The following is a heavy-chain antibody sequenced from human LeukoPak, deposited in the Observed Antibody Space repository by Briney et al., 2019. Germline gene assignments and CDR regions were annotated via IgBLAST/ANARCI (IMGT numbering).Heavy chain of an antibody. CDR3: ARGPIATEGPRRPNYFDP. J-gene: IGHJ5*02. CDR2: MNPNSGNT. CDR1: GYTFTSYD. D-gene: IGHD4/OR15-4a*01. V-gene: IGHV1-8*01. Sequence: ASVKVSCKASGYTFTSYDINWVRQATGQGLEWMGWMNPNSGNTGYAQKFQGRVTMTRNTSISTAYMELSSLRSEDTAVYYCARGPIATEGPRRPNYFDPWGQGTLVTVSS.